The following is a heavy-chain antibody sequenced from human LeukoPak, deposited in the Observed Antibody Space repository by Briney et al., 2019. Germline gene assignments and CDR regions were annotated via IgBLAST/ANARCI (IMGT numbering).Heavy chain of an antibody. D-gene: IGHD3-10*01. Sequence: PGGSLRLSCVASGFTFSSYSMTWVRQAPGKGLEWVSFISSSSSYIYYADSVKGRFTISRDNPKNSLYLQMNSLRSDDTAVYYCARVKRGLGSGTYYNFVTFDYWGQGTLVTVSS. CDR2: ISSSSSYI. CDR1: GFTFSSYS. V-gene: IGHV3-21*04. J-gene: IGHJ4*02. CDR3: ARVKRGLGSGTYYNFVTFDY.